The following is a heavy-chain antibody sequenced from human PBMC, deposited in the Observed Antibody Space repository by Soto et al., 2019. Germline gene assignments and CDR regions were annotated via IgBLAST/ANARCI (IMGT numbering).Heavy chain of an antibody. Sequence: ASVKVSCKASGYTFTGYYMHWVRQAPGKGLEWMGWINPNSGGTNYAQKFQGRVTMTRDTSISTAYMELSRLRSDDTAVYYCARWGYSSSSTVVRAFDIWGQGTMVTVSS. V-gene: IGHV1-2*02. CDR1: GYTFTGYY. CDR2: INPNSGGT. J-gene: IGHJ3*02. D-gene: IGHD6-6*01. CDR3: ARWGYSSSSTVVRAFDI.